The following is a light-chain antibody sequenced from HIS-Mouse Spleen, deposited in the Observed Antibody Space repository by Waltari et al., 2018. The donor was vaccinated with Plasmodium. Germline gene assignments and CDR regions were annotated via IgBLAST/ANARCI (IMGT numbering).Light chain of an antibody. CDR1: SSDVGSYNL. CDR2: EGS. J-gene: IGLJ3*02. CDR3: CSYAGSSTFV. Sequence: QSALTQPASVSGSPGQSITISCTGTSSDVGSYNLVSWYQQHPGKAPKAMIYEGSKGPSGGSNRFSGSKYGNTASLTISGLQAEDEADYYCCSYAGSSTFVFGGGTKLTVL. V-gene: IGLV2-23*03.